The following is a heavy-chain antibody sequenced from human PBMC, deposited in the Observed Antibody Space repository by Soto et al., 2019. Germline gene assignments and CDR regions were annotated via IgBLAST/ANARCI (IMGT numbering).Heavy chain of an antibody. V-gene: IGHV1-46*01. CDR2: INPLPTSGST. CDR3: ARDLAAAAY. Sequence: ASVKVSCKASGYIFTIYYIRWVRQAPGQGLEWMAIINPLPTSGSTNYAQKFQGRVTVTRDTSTSTVYLELSSLRSDDTAVYYCARDLAAAAYWGQGTLVTVSS. J-gene: IGHJ4*02. D-gene: IGHD6-13*01. CDR1: GYIFTIYY.